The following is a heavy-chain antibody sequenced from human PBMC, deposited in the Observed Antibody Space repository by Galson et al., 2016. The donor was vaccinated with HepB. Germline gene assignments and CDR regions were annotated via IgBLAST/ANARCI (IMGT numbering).Heavy chain of an antibody. CDR1: GFTFSSYG. V-gene: IGHV3-23*01. CDR3: AKSRAGDLPDLDC. Sequence: SLRLSCAASGFTFSSYGMIWVRQAPGKGLEWVSSISGSSYITSYADSVKGRFTISRDNSKDTLYVQMNSLGADDTAVYYCAKSRAGDLPDLDCWDQGTLVTVSS. CDR2: ISGSSYIT. J-gene: IGHJ4*02. D-gene: IGHD3-16*01.